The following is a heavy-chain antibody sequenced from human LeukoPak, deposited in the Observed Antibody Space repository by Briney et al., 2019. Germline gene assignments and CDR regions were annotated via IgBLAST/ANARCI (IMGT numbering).Heavy chain of an antibody. V-gene: IGHV3-7*01. CDR2: IKQDGSEK. J-gene: IGHJ4*02. CDR1: GFTFSSYW. Sequence: PGVSLRLSCAASGFTFSSYWTSWVRQAPGKGLEWVANIKQDGSEKYYVDSVKGRFTISRDNAKNSLYLQMNSLRAEDTAVYYCARGAYGDYGSYFDYWGQGTLVTVSS. CDR3: ARGAYGDYGSYFDY. D-gene: IGHD4-17*01.